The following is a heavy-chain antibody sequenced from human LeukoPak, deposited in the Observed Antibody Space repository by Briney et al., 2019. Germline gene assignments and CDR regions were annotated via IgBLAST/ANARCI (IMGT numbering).Heavy chain of an antibody. CDR3: ARGPDSGSYYAWFGP. Sequence: SETLSLTCAVYGVSFNGYFWSWIRQPPGKGLEWIGEINHSGSPNYNPSLKSRVTISVDTSKNQVSLKLNSVTAADTAVYYCARGPDSGSYYAWFGPWGQGTLVTVSS. D-gene: IGHD3-10*01. J-gene: IGHJ5*02. V-gene: IGHV4-34*01. CDR2: INHSGSP. CDR1: GVSFNGYF.